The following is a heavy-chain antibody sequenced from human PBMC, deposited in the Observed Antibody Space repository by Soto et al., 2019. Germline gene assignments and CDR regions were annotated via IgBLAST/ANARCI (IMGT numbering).Heavy chain of an antibody. V-gene: IGHV1-3*01. J-gene: IGHJ4*02. CDR2: INAGNGNT. CDR3: ARGFGIVVVPAAIDY. Sequence: ASVKVSCKASGYTFTSYAMHWVRQAPGQRLEWMGWINAGNGNTKYSQKFQGRVTITRDTSASTAYMELSSLRSEDTAVYYCARGFGIVVVPAAIDYWGQGTLVTVSS. CDR1: GYTFTSYA. D-gene: IGHD2-2*01.